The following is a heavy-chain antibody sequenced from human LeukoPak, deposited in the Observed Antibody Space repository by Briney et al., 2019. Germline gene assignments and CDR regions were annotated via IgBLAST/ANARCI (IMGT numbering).Heavy chain of an antibody. CDR1: GFTFSSYG. J-gene: IGHJ4*02. V-gene: IGHV3-30*03. Sequence: GRSLRLSCAASGFTFSSYGMHWVRQAPGKGLEWVAVISYDGSNKYYADSVKGRFTISRDNSKNTLYLQMNSLRAEDTAVYYCALPMGYVWGSYRPSDWGQGTLVTVSS. D-gene: IGHD3-16*02. CDR3: ALPMGYVWGSYRPSD. CDR2: ISYDGSNK.